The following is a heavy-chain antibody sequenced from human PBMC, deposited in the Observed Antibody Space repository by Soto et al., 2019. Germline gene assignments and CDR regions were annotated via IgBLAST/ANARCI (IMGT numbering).Heavy chain of an antibody. CDR2: IYYSGST. Sequence: QVQLQESGPGLVKPSQTLSLTCTVSGGSISSGGYYWSWIRQHPGKGLEWLGYIYYSGSTYYNPSLKGRVTISVDTSKNQFSLKLSSVTAADTAVYYCARDRSGSYYSYGAFDIWGQGTMVTVSS. CDR1: GGSISSGGYY. CDR3: ARDRSGSYYSYGAFDI. J-gene: IGHJ3*02. D-gene: IGHD1-26*01. V-gene: IGHV4-31*03.